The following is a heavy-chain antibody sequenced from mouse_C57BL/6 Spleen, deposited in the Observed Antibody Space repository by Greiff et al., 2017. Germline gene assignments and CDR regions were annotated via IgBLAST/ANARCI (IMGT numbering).Heavy chain of an antibody. CDR2: IDPSDSET. CDR3: ARGPTVYYFDD. V-gene: IGHV1-52*01. J-gene: IGHJ2*01. Sequence: VQLQQPGAELVRPGSSVKLSCKASGYTFTSYWMHWVKQRPIQGLEWIGNIDPSDSETHYNQKFKDKATLTVDKSSSTAYMQLSSLTSEDSAVYYCARGPTVYYFDDWGKGTTLTVS. CDR1: GYTFTSYW. D-gene: IGHD4-1*02.